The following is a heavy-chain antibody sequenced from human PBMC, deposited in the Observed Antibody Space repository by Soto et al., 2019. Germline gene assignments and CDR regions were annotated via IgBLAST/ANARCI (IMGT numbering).Heavy chain of an antibody. Sequence: QVQLQQWGAGLLKPSETLSLTCAVYGGSFSGYYWSWIRQPPGKGLEWIGEINHSGSTNYNPSLTSRVTISVDTSKNQFSLKLSSVTAADTAVYYCARGGVYRGGMDVWGQGTTVTVSS. V-gene: IGHV4-34*01. CDR3: ARGGVYRGGMDV. CDR1: GGSFSGYY. CDR2: INHSGST. D-gene: IGHD6-6*01. J-gene: IGHJ6*02.